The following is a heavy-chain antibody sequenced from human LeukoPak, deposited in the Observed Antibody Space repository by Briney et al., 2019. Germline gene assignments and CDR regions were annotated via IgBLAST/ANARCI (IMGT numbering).Heavy chain of an antibody. J-gene: IGHJ5*02. V-gene: IGHV4-39*01. CDR2: IYYSGST. CDR3: ARHAAETVLRYFDWCQGWFDP. D-gene: IGHD3-9*01. Sequence: SETLSLTCTVSGGAISSSSYYWGWIRQPPGKRLEWIGSIYYSGSTSYNPSLTSRVTISVDTPTNQFSLKLSSVTAADTAVYYCARHAAETVLRYFDWCQGWFDPWGQGTLVTVSS. CDR1: GGAISSSSYY.